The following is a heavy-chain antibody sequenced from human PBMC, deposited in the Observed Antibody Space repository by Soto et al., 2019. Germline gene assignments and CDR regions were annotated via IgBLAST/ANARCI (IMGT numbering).Heavy chain of an antibody. V-gene: IGHV3-23*01. D-gene: IGHD3-3*02. Sequence: GGSLRLSCAVSGFTFYKFAMHWVRQAPGKGLEWVAAISASGGSIYYADSVKGRFTISRDNPKNTVFLQMSSLRAEDTAVYYCAKDPLELEYLQWHWFKSWAQGTLVPVSS. CDR2: ISASGGSI. CDR3: AKDPLELEYLQWHWFKS. J-gene: IGHJ5*01. CDR1: GFTFYKFA.